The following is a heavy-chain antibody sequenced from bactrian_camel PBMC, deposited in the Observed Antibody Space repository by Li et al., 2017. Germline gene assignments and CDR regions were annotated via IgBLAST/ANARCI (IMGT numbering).Heavy chain of an antibody. V-gene: IGHV3S1*01. CDR1: DVTAR. J-gene: IGHJ4*01. D-gene: IGHD1*01. CDR3: AAGYKGTSIYWTDSANYHH. Sequence: VQLVESGGGSAYAGGSLRLSCAASDVTARLSWFRQAPGQEREAVATIYPNFGTKHYVDSVQGRFTISLDNAGKTVYLEMTQLQPDDTAMYYCAAGYKGTSIYWTDSANYHHWGQGTQVTVS. CDR2: IYPNFGTK.